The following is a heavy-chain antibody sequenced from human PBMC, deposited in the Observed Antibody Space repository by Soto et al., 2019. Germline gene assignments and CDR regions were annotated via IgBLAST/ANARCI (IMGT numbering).Heavy chain of an antibody. J-gene: IGHJ5*02. CDR1: GGSFSGYY. CDR2: INHSGST. D-gene: IGHD6-6*01. CDR3: ARDQYISLAFWFDP. V-gene: IGHV4-34*01. Sequence: QVQLQQWGAGLLKPSETLSLTCAVYGGSFSGYYWSWIRQPPGKGLEWIGEINHSGSTNYNPSLKSRVTISVDTSKNQFSLKLSSVTAADTAVYYCARDQYISLAFWFDPWGQGTLVTVSS.